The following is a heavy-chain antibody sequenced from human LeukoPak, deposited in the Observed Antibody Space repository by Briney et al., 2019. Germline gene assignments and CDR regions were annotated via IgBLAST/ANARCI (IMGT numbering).Heavy chain of an antibody. CDR3: AKEPYGSGSYYSDY. Sequence: PGGSLRLSCAASGFTFTSYSMNWVRQAPGKGMEWVSYISGSGSTIYFADSVKGRFTISRDNARNSLYLQMNSLRAEDTAVYYCAKEPYGSGSYYSDYWGQGILVTVSS. J-gene: IGHJ4*02. D-gene: IGHD3-10*01. V-gene: IGHV3-48*01. CDR2: ISGSGSTI. CDR1: GFTFTSYS.